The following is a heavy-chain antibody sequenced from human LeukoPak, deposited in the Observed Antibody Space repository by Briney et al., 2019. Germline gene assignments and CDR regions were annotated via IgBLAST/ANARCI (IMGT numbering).Heavy chain of an antibody. Sequence: PGGSLRLSCAASGFTFSSYGMHWVRQAPGKGLEWVAVIWYDGSNKYYADSVKGRFTISRDNSKNTLYLQMNSLRAEDTAVYYCARELLVRGVKGMDVWGQGTTVTVSS. CDR2: IWYDGSNK. CDR3: ARELLVRGVKGMDV. CDR1: GFTFSSYG. V-gene: IGHV3-33*01. D-gene: IGHD3-10*01. J-gene: IGHJ6*02.